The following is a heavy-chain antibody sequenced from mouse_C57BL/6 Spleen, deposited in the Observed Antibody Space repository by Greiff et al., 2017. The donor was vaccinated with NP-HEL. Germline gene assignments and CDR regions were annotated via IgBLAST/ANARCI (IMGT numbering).Heavy chain of an antibody. CDR3: ARAYYYGSTYYAMDY. Sequence: QVTLKVSGPGILQSSQTLSLTCSFSGFSLSTSGMGVSWIRQPSGKGLEWLAHIYWDDDKRYNPSLKSRLTISKDTSRNQVFLKLTSVDTADTATYYCARAYYYGSTYYAMDYWGQGTSVTVSS. V-gene: IGHV8-12*01. D-gene: IGHD1-1*01. CDR1: GFSLSTSGMG. CDR2: IYWDDDK. J-gene: IGHJ4*01.